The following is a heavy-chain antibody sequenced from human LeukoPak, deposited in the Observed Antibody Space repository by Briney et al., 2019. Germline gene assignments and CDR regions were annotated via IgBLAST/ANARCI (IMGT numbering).Heavy chain of an antibody. Sequence: SETLSLTCAVYGGSFSGYYWSWIRQPPGKGLEWIGEINHSGSTNYNPSLKSRVTISVDTSKNQFSLKLSSVTAADTAVYYCARSPAHFDYWGQGTLVTVSS. CDR3: ARSPAHFDY. CDR1: GGSFSGYY. CDR2: INHSGST. J-gene: IGHJ4*02. V-gene: IGHV4-34*01.